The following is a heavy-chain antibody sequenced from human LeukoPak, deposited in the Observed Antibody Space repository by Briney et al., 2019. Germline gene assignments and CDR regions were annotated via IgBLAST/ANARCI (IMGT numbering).Heavy chain of an antibody. CDR3: ARGRLQRVVPAATNWFDP. J-gene: IGHJ5*02. CDR2: INPNSGGR. CDR1: GYTFTGYY. V-gene: IGHV1-2*06. Sequence: ASVKVSCKASGYTFTGYYMHWVRQAPGQGLEWMGRINPNSGGRNYAQKFQGRVTMTRDTSISTAYMELSRLRSDDTAVYYCARGRLQRVVPAATNWFDPRGQGTLVTVSS. D-gene: IGHD2-2*01.